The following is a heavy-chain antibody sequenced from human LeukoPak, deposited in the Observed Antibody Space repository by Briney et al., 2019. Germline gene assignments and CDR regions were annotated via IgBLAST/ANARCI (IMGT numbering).Heavy chain of an antibody. J-gene: IGHJ4*02. CDR3: ARDIYYDSSGYYRH. CDR2: ISTYHGNT. V-gene: IGHV1-18*01. Sequence: GASVKVSCKASGYTFTSYGISWVRQAPGQGLEWMGWISTYHGNTNYAQKLQGRVTMTTDTSTSTAYMELRSLRSDDTAVYNCARDIYYDSSGYYRHWGQGTLVTVSS. D-gene: IGHD3-22*01. CDR1: GYTFTSYG.